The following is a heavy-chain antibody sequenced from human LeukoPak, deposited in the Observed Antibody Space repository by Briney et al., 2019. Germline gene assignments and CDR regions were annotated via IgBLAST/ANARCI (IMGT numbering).Heavy chain of an antibody. CDR3: ARDRGYGSGSYYNTLYYYYYMDV. V-gene: IGHV3-30*04. CDR2: ISYDGSNK. J-gene: IGHJ6*03. Sequence: GGSLRLSCAASGFTFSSYAMHWVRQAPGKGLEWVAVISYDGSNKYYADSVKGRFTISRDNAKNSLYLQMNSLRAEDTAVYYCARDRGYGSGSYYNTLYYYYYMDVWGKGTTVTISS. D-gene: IGHD3-10*01. CDR1: GFTFSSYA.